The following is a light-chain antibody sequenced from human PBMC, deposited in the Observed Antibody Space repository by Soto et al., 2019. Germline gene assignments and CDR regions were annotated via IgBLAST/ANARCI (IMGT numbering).Light chain of an antibody. CDR3: QKYGVSPRT. V-gene: IGKV3-20*01. J-gene: IGKJ1*01. Sequence: VLTQSPATLSLSPGDRATLSCRASQSVTSYLAWYQQKTGQAPRLLIYGESSRATGIPDRLSGSGSGTDLSLTISSLEPEDFAVYYCQKYGVSPRTFGQGTKVDIK. CDR2: GES. CDR1: QSVTSY.